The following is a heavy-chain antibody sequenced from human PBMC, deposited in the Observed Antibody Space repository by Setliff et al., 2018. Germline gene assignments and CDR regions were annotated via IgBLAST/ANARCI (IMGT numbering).Heavy chain of an antibody. CDR3: ARHVGIRGRGYNYYYYYMDV. CDR2: IYYSGRT. V-gene: IGHV4-59*08. CDR1: GGSISTYY. J-gene: IGHJ6*03. Sequence: SETLSLTCTVSGGSISTYYWSWIRQPPGKGLEWIGYIYYSGRTNYNPSLRSRVTISVDTSKNQFSLKVSSVTAADTAVYYCARHVGIRGRGYNYYYYYMDVWGKGTTVTVSS. D-gene: IGHD3-10*01.